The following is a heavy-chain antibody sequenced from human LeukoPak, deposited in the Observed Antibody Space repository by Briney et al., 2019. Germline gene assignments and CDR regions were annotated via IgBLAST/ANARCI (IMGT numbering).Heavy chain of an antibody. CDR1: GFTFSNAW. CDR2: NKSKTDGGTT. Sequence: GGSLRLSCAASGFTFSNAWMSWVRQAPGRGLEWVGRNKSKTDGGTTDYAAPVKGRFTISRDDSKNTLYLQMNSLKTEDTAVYYCTTDRGYSYGSVGYWGQGTLVTVSS. CDR3: TTDRGYSYGSVGY. V-gene: IGHV3-15*01. D-gene: IGHD5-18*01. J-gene: IGHJ4*02.